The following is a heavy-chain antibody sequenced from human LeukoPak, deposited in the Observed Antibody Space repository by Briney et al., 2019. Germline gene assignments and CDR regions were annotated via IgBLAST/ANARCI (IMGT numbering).Heavy chain of an antibody. Sequence: SETLSLTCAAYGGSFSGYYWSWIRQPPGKGLEWIGEINHSGSTNYNPSLKSRVTISVDTSKNQFSLKLSSVTAADTAVYYCARRRGIVVVPAAIRRGDWFDPWGQGTLVTVSS. J-gene: IGHJ5*02. CDR3: ARRRGIVVVPAAIRRGDWFDP. CDR2: INHSGST. D-gene: IGHD2-2*02. CDR1: GGSFSGYY. V-gene: IGHV4-34*01.